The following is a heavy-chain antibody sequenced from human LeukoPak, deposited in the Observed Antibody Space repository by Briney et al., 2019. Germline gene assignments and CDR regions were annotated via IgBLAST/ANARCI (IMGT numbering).Heavy chain of an antibody. D-gene: IGHD3-3*01. CDR2: IYPGDSDT. CDR3: ARRIRRNDFWSGYYPYYFDY. Sequence: GESLKISCKGSGYSFTGYWIGWVRQMPGKGLEWMGIIYPGDSDTRYSPSFQGQVTISADKSISTAYLQWSSLKASDTAMYYCARRIRRNDFWSGYYPYYFDYWGQGTLVTVSS. V-gene: IGHV5-51*01. J-gene: IGHJ4*02. CDR1: GYSFTGYW.